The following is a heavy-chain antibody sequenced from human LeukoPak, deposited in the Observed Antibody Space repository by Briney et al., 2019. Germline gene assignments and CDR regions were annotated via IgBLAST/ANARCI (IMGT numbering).Heavy chain of an antibody. J-gene: IGHJ4*02. CDR2: INPDSGGT. Sequence: ASVRVSCKASEYSFTGYFMHWVRQAPGQGLEWMGWINPDSGGTKYAQKFQGRVTMARDTSTSTAYVELSGLTSDDTAVYYCARFAVVITNDYWGQGTLVTVSS. CDR3: ARFAVVITNDY. D-gene: IGHD3-10*01. V-gene: IGHV1-2*02. CDR1: EYSFTGYF.